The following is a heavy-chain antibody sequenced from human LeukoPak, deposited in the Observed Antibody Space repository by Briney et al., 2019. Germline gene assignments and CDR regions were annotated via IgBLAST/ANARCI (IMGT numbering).Heavy chain of an antibody. J-gene: IGHJ4*02. CDR1: GYTLTELS. Sequence: GASVEVSCKVSGYTLTELSMHWVRQAPGKGLEWMGGFDSEDGETIYAQKFQGRVTMTEDTSTDTAYMELSSLRSEDTAVYYCATAGYCSTTSCYAIDYWGQGTLVTVSS. CDR3: ATAGYCSTTSCYAIDY. CDR2: FDSEDGET. V-gene: IGHV1-24*01. D-gene: IGHD2-2*01.